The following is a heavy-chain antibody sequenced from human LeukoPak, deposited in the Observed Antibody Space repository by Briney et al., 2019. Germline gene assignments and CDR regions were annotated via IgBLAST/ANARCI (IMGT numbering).Heavy chain of an antibody. CDR3: ARAKEKWEEFDY. CDR1: GYTFTSYD. Sequence: ASVKVSCKASGYTFTSYDINWVRQATGQGLEWMGWMNPNSGNTGYAQKFQGRVTMTRNTSISTAYMELSSLRSEDTAVYYRARAKEKWEEFDYWGQGTLVTVSS. J-gene: IGHJ4*02. CDR2: MNPNSGNT. D-gene: IGHD1-26*01. V-gene: IGHV1-8*01.